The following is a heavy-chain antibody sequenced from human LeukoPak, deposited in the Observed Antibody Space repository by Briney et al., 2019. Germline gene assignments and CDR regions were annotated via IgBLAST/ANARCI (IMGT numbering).Heavy chain of an antibody. Sequence: GGSLRLSCAASGFTVSSNYMSWVRQAPGKGLEWVGRIKSKTDGGTTDYAAPVKGRFTISRDDSKNTLYLQMNSLKTEDTAVYYCTGEWYSSGWYDFDYWGQGTLVTVSS. CDR1: GFTVSSNY. CDR2: IKSKTDGGTT. J-gene: IGHJ4*02. D-gene: IGHD6-19*01. CDR3: TGEWYSSGWYDFDY. V-gene: IGHV3-15*01.